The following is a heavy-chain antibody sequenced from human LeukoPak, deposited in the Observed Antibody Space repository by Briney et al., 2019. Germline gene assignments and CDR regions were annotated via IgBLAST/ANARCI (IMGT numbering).Heavy chain of an antibody. CDR3: ARETVPGILGNWFDP. CDR2: IIPIFGTA. V-gene: IGHV1-69*01. CDR1: GGTFSSYA. J-gene: IGHJ5*02. D-gene: IGHD6-13*01. Sequence: KISCKASGGTFSSYAISWVRQAPGQGLEWMGGIIPIFGTANYAQKFQGRVTITADESTSTAYMELSSLRSEDTAVYYCARETVPGILGNWFDPWGQGTLVTVSS.